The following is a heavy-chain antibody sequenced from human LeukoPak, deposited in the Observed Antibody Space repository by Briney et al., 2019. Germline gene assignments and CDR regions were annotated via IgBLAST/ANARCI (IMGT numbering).Heavy chain of an antibody. D-gene: IGHD5-18*01. J-gene: IGHJ6*03. CDR1: GYSISSGYY. V-gene: IGHV4-38-2*02. CDR2: IYHSGST. CDR3: ARAVDTAMVTGYYYYYMDV. Sequence: SETLSLTCTVSGYSISSGYYWGWIRQPPGKGLEWIGSIYHSGSTYYNPSLKSRVTISVDTSKNQFSLKLSSVTAADTAVYYCARAVDTAMVTGYYYYYMDVWGKGTTVTVSS.